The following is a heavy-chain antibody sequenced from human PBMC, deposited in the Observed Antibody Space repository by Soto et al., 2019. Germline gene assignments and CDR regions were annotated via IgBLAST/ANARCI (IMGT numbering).Heavy chain of an antibody. CDR3: AGKLERRLYYGMDV. CDR1: GFTFSDYY. J-gene: IGHJ6*02. D-gene: IGHD1-1*01. Sequence: PGGSLRLSCAASGFTFSDYYMSWIRQAPGKGLEWVSYISSSGSTIYYADSVKGRFTISRDNAKNSLYLQMNSLRAEDTAVYYCAGKLERRLYYGMDVWGQGTTVTVSS. V-gene: IGHV3-11*01. CDR2: ISSSGSTI.